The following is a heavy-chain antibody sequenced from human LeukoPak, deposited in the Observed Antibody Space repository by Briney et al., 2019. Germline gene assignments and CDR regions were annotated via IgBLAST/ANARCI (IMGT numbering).Heavy chain of an antibody. CDR1: GGSISSSTYY. J-gene: IGHJ3*02. D-gene: IGHD6-13*01. V-gene: IGHV4-39*01. Sequence: SETLSLTCTVSGGSISSSTYYWGWIRQPPGTGLEWIGSIYYSGSTYYHASLKSRVTISADTSKNQFSLKLSSVTAADTAVYYCARPLSGSSSWHGDAFDIWGQGTMVTVSS. CDR2: IYYSGST. CDR3: ARPLSGSSSWHGDAFDI.